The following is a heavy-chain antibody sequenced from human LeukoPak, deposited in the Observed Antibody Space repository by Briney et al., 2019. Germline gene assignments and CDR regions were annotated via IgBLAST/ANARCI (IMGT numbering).Heavy chain of an antibody. CDR3: ARDRGAALLGAFDP. D-gene: IGHD6-6*01. Sequence: GGSLRLSCAASGFTFDDYGMSWVRQAPGKGLEWVSGINWNGGSTGYADSVKGRFTISRDNAKNSLYLQMNSLRAEDTALYHSARDRGAALLGAFDPWGQGTLVTVSS. CDR2: INWNGGST. CDR1: GFTFDDYG. V-gene: IGHV3-20*01. J-gene: IGHJ5*02.